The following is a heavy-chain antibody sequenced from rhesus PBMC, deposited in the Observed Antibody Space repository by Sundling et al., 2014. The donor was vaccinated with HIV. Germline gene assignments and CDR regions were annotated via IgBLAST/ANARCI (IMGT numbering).Heavy chain of an antibody. CDR3: AKDLRGRLVLGGLDY. CDR1: GFTFSSYA. J-gene: IGHJ4*01. CDR2: ISSGGST. D-gene: IGHD6-31*01. V-gene: IGHV3-103*01. Sequence: EVQLVESGGGLAKPGGSLRLSCVASGFTFSSYAMHWVRQAPGKGLEWVSAISSGGSTYYADSVKGRFTISRDNSKNTLSLQMNSLRAEDTAVYYCAKDLRGRLVLGGLDYWGQGVLVTVSS.